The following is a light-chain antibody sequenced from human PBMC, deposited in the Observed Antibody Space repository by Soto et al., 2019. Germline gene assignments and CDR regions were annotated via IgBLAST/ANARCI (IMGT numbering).Light chain of an antibody. V-gene: IGKV3-11*01. CDR3: QLRSAWPLFT. J-gene: IGKJ3*01. Sequence: EIELTQSPATLSLSPGERASISCRASQSVGSYFAWYQQNPGQAPRLLIYDASKRDTGIPARFSGSGSGTEFTLTISSLEPEDFAIYYCQLRSAWPLFTFGPGTRVDVK. CDR2: DAS. CDR1: QSVGSY.